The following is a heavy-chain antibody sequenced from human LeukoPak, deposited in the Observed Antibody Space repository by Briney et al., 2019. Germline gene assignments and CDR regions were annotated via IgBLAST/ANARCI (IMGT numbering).Heavy chain of an antibody. Sequence: GGSLRLSCAASGFNFSSYRMNWVRQAPGKGLEWVSYISSSSSTIYYADSVKGRFTISRDNAKNSLYLQMNSLRAEDTAVYYCARDNPYYYDSSGYDAFDIWGQGTMVTVSS. CDR1: GFNFSSYR. CDR2: ISSSSSTI. J-gene: IGHJ3*02. D-gene: IGHD3-22*01. CDR3: ARDNPYYYDSSGYDAFDI. V-gene: IGHV3-48*01.